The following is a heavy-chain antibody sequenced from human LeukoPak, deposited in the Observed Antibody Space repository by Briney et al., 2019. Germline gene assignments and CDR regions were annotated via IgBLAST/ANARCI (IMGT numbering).Heavy chain of an antibody. Sequence: SETLSLTCTVSGGSISSSSYYWGWIRQPPGKGLEWIGSIYYSGSTYYNPSLKSRVTISVDTSKNQFSLKLSSVTAADTAVYYCARHAGIVPAAIYNWFDPWGQGTLVTVSS. J-gene: IGHJ5*02. V-gene: IGHV4-39*01. CDR3: ARHAGIVPAAIYNWFDP. CDR1: GGSISSSSYY. CDR2: IYYSGST. D-gene: IGHD2-2*01.